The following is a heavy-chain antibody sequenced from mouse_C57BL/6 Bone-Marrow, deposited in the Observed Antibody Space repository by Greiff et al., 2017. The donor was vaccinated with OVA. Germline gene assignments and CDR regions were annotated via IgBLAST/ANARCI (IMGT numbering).Heavy chain of an antibody. CDR3: ASLDYYGSSPAWFAY. D-gene: IGHD1-1*01. CDR1: GYTFTSYW. V-gene: IGHV1-52*01. CDR2: IDPSDSET. Sequence: QVQLKQPGAELVRPGSSVKLSCKASGYTFTSYWMHWVKQRPIQGLEWIGNIDPSDSETHYNQKFKDKATLTVDKSSSTAYMQLSSLTSEDSAVYYCASLDYYGSSPAWFAYWGQGTLVTVSA. J-gene: IGHJ3*01.